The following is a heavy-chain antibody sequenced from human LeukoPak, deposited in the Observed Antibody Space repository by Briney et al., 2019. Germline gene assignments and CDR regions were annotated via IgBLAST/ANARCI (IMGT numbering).Heavy chain of an antibody. CDR2: TYYRSKWYN. J-gene: IGHJ5*02. Sequence: SQTLSLTCAISGDSVSSNSAAWNWIRQSPSRGLEWLGRTYYRSKWYNDYAVSVKSRITINPDTSKNQFSLQLNSVTPEDTAVYYCARTITMVRGVTMAGLDPWGQGTLVTVSS. CDR3: ARTITMVRGVTMAGLDP. V-gene: IGHV6-1*01. CDR1: GDSVSSNSAA. D-gene: IGHD3-10*01.